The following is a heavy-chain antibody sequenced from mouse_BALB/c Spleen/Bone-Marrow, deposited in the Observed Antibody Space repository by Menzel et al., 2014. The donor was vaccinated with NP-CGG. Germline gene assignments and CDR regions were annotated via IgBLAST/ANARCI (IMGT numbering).Heavy chain of an antibody. CDR1: GYTFTDYE. Sequence: VKLMESGAELVRPGASVTLSCKASGYTFTDYEMHWVKQTPVHGLEWIGTLDPETGGTAYNQKFKDMATLTAGKSSTTAYMELRSLTSEDSAVYYCANWGYYAMDYWGQGISVTVSS. CDR3: ANWGYYAMDY. V-gene: IGHV1-15*01. J-gene: IGHJ4*01. D-gene: IGHD4-1*01. CDR2: LDPETGGT.